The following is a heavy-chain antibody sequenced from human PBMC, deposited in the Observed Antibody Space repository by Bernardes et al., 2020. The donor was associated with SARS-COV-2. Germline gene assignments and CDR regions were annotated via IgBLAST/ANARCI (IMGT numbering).Heavy chain of an antibody. Sequence: GGSLRLSCEVSGFTFSEHYMSWIRQAPGKGLEWVSYISTSGRTTYYADSVKGRFIISRDNANNSLYLQMNSLRAEDTAIYYCARSTIVSGSPYDYWGQGTLVTVSS. CDR1: GFTFSEHY. J-gene: IGHJ4*02. CDR2: ISTSGRTT. CDR3: ARSTIVSGSPYDY. D-gene: IGHD1-1*01. V-gene: IGHV3-11*01.